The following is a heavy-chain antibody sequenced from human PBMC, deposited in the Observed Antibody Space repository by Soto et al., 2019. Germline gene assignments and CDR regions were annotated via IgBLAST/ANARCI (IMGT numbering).Heavy chain of an antibody. V-gene: IGHV3-23*01. J-gene: IGHJ4*02. Sequence: EVHLLESGGGLVQPGESLRLSGGGSGFIFSSCVMSWVRQAPGKGLQWVSSITDNGAGTHYADSVKGRFTISRDNSRNSVALQMNNLRAEDTVVYYCAKGLINGRWYAADCGQGTLVTVSS. CDR1: GFIFSSCV. CDR3: AKGLINGRWYAAD. D-gene: IGHD6-13*01. CDR2: ITDNGAGT.